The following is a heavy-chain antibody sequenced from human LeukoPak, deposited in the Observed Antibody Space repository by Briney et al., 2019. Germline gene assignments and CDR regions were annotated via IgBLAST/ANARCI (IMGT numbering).Heavy chain of an antibody. J-gene: IGHJ4*02. CDR1: GFTFSSYP. CDR2: IAISGDTT. V-gene: IGHV3-23*01. D-gene: IGHD4/OR15-4a*01. Sequence: AGGSLRLSCAASGFTFSSYPLTWVRQAPGKGLEWVSAIAISGDTTYYADSVKGRLTISRDNSKNTLYLQMNSLRAEDTAIYYCAKDRTTMWGQGTLVTVSS. CDR3: AKDRTTM.